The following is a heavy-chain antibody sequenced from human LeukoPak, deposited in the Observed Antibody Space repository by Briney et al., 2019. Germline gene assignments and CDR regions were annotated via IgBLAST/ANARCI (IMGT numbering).Heavy chain of an antibody. D-gene: IGHD2-15*01. CDR3: ARGSCSGGSCPHYYYYYYMDV. J-gene: IGHJ6*03. CDR2: IDISGDNA. CDR1: GFTFSSHA. V-gene: IGHV3-23*01. Sequence: PGGSLRLSCAASGFTFSSHAMCWVRQAPGRGLEWVSSIDISGDNAHYADSVKGRFTISRDNAKNSLYLQMNSLRAEDTAVYYCARGSCSGGSCPHYYYYYYMDVSGKGTTVTVSS.